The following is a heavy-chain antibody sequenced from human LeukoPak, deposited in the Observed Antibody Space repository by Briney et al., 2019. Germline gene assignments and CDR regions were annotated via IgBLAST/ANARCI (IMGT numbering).Heavy chain of an antibody. CDR2: VSSNGGST. CDR3: AIPPSGTYYAY. D-gene: IGHD1-26*01. V-gene: IGHV3-64*02. CDR1: GFTFSSYA. J-gene: IGHJ4*02. Sequence: GGSLRLPCVASGFTFSSYAVHWVRQAPGKGLEYVSTVSSNGGSTYYADSVKDRFTISRDNSKNTLYLQMGSLRGEDTAVYYCAIPPSGTYYAYWGQGILVTVSS.